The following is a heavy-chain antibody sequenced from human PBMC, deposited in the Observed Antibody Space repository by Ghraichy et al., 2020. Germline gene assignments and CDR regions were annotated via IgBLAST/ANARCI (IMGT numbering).Heavy chain of an antibody. Sequence: ASVKVSCKASDYTFTSYGVSWVRQAPGQGLEWMGWISAYNGNTNYAQKFQGRVTMTTDTSTSTAYMELRSLRSDDTAVYYCATGGGYSTYGWLDPWGQGTLVTVSS. CDR3: ATGGGYSTYGWLDP. J-gene: IGHJ5*02. V-gene: IGHV1-18*01. CDR1: DYTFTSYG. D-gene: IGHD3-3*01. CDR2: ISAYNGNT.